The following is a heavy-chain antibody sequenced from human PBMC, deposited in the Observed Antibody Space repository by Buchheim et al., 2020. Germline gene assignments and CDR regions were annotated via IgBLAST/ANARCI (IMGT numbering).Heavy chain of an antibody. D-gene: IGHD4-17*01. CDR2: IYYSGST. V-gene: IGHV4-39*01. CDR3: ARQPEYDYGDYGYFDY. CDR1: GGSISSSSYY. J-gene: IGHJ4*02. Sequence: QLQLQESGPGLVKPSETLSLTCTVSGGSISSSSYYWGWIRQPPGQGLEWIGSIYYSGSTYYNPSLKSRVTISVDTSKNQFSLKLSSVTAADTAVYYCARQPEYDYGDYGYFDYWGQGTL.